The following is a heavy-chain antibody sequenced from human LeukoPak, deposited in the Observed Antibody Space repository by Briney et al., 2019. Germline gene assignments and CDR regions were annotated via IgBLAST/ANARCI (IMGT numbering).Heavy chain of an antibody. J-gene: IGHJ4*02. D-gene: IGHD4-23*01. Sequence: GGSLRLSCVAAGSTFSDYSMNWVRQDPGKGLEWVSSISSSSISTYYSDSVKGRFTTSRDNAKNSLYLQMNSLRAEDTAVYYCVRDLTTVEFDCWGQGTLVTVSS. CDR1: GSTFSDYS. V-gene: IGHV3-21*01. CDR3: VRDLTTVEFDC. CDR2: ISSSSIST.